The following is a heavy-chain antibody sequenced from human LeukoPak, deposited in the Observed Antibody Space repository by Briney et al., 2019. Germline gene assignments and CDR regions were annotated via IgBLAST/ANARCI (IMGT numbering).Heavy chain of an antibody. CDR2: ISYDGSNK. J-gene: IGHJ1*01. Sequence: GGSLRLSCAASGFTFSSYAMHWVRQAPGKGLEWVAVISYDGSNKYYADSVKGRFTISRDNSKNTLYLQMNSLRAEDTAVYYCAREEGDYGGNKRFQHWGQGTLVTVSS. CDR3: AREEGDYGGNKRFQH. D-gene: IGHD4-23*01. V-gene: IGHV3-30-3*01. CDR1: GFTFSSYA.